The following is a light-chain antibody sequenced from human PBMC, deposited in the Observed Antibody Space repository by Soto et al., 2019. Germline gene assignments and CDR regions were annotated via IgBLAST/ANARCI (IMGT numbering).Light chain of an antibody. CDR2: KAS. CDR1: QNIGSW. Sequence: DIQMTQSLSTLSASVGDRVTITCRASQNIGSWLAWYQQKLGKAPKLLIFKASFLENGVPSRFSGSGSETEFTLTISSLQAEDFATYYCQQYKTFSSFGQGTKLEIK. CDR3: QQYKTFSS. V-gene: IGKV1-5*03. J-gene: IGKJ2*01.